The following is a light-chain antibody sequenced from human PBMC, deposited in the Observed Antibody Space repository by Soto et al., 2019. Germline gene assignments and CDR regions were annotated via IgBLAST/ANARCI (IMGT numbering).Light chain of an antibody. V-gene: IGKV3-20*01. Sequence: EIVLTQSPGTLSLSPGERATLSCRASQSVSSSYLAWYQQKPGQAPRLLIYGASSRATGIPDRFSGSGYGKEFTLTISRLEPEDFAVYYCQQYGSSPRTFGGGTKVEIK. CDR2: GAS. J-gene: IGKJ4*01. CDR3: QQYGSSPRT. CDR1: QSVSSSY.